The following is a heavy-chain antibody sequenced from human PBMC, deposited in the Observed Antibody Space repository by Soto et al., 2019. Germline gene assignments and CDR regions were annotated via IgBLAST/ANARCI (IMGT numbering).Heavy chain of an antibody. CDR1: GGSITNDDYY. CDR3: ARQKQWLSPFDD. V-gene: IGHV4-31*03. J-gene: IGHJ4*02. CDR2: IHNSGTT. D-gene: IGHD6-19*01. Sequence: QVQLQESGPGLVKPSQTLSLTCTVSGGSITNDDYYWNWIRQLPGKGLEWIGYIHNSGTTDYNPPLKSRVTISVDTSKRQFSLKLSSVTAADTAVYFCARQKQWLSPFDDWGQGTLVTVSS.